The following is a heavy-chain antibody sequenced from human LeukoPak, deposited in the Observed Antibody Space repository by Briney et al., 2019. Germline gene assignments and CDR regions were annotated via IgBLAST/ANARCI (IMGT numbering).Heavy chain of an antibody. CDR2: ISYDGSNK. CDR3: ARDHKQQPVLDY. Sequence: GGSLRLSCAASGFTFSSYAMHWVRQAPGKGLEWVAVISYDGSNKYYADSVKGRFTISRDNSKNTLYLQMNSLRAEDTAVYYCARDHKQQPVLDYWGQGTLVTVSS. D-gene: IGHD6-13*01. V-gene: IGHV3-30*04. CDR1: GFTFSSYA. J-gene: IGHJ4*02.